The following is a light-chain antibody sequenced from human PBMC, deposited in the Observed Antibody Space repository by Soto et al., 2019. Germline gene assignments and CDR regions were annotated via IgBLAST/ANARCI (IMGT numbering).Light chain of an antibody. V-gene: IGKV3-15*01. CDR2: DAS. CDR1: QSLIGN. J-gene: IGKJ5*01. Sequence: ELVMTQSPATLSVSPGERATLSCRASQSLIGNLAWYQQKPGQAPRLLIYDASSRATGISPRFSGSGSGTEFTLTISSLQSEDFAIYYCQQYNKWPLTFGQGTRLEIK. CDR3: QQYNKWPLT.